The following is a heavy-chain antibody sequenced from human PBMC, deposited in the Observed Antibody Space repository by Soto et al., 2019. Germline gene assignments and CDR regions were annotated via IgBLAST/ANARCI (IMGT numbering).Heavy chain of an antibody. Sequence: SVKVSCKASGGTFSSYAISWVRQAPGQGLEWMGGIIPIFGTANYAQKFQGRVTITADESTSTAYMELSSLRSEDTAVYYCARDPVIVVVPTASGYYYGMEGWGQGTTGTVSS. J-gene: IGHJ6*02. CDR2: IIPIFGTA. D-gene: IGHD2-2*01. CDR3: ARDPVIVVVPTASGYYYGMEG. V-gene: IGHV1-69*13. CDR1: GGTFSSYA.